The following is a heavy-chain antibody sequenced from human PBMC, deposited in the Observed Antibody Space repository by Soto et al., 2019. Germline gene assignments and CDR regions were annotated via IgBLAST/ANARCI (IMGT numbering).Heavy chain of an antibody. V-gene: IGHV5-51*01. Sequence: VESLKISCKGSGYSFTNYWIGWVRQIPGKGLEWMGIINPADSDTRYSPSFQGQVTVSVDKSISTAYLHRGSLKASDTAMYYCVRPDSTGYYSHWGQGTPVTVSS. CDR3: VRPDSTGYYSH. CDR2: INPADSDT. CDR1: GYSFTNYW. J-gene: IGHJ4*02. D-gene: IGHD3-9*01.